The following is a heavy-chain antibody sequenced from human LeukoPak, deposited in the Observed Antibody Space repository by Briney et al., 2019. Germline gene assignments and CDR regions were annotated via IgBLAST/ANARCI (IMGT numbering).Heavy chain of an antibody. V-gene: IGHV3-13*05. D-gene: IGHD6-13*01. CDR2: IDSAGDP. Sequence: PGGSLRLSCAASGFTFSSYDMHWVRQPTGKGLEWVSGIDSAGDPFYPGSVKGRFTISRENAKNSLYLHMNSLTAGDTPVYYCARAYRSTWYDSPLDYWGQEPWSPSPQ. J-gene: IGHJ4*01. CDR3: ARAYRSTWYDSPLDY. CDR1: GFTFSSYD.